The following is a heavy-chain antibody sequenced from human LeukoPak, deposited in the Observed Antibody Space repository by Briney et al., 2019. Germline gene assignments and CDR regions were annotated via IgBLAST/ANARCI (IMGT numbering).Heavy chain of an antibody. CDR3: ARSGFATNSHFDN. Sequence: ASVKVSCKASGYTFTNYDINWVRQAPGQGPEWMAWMNPNSGNTGYAQRFQGRVAMTRDTSITTAYMELSSLRSEDTAVYFCARSGFATNSHFDNWGQGTLVTVSS. J-gene: IGHJ4*02. V-gene: IGHV1-8*01. D-gene: IGHD1-26*01. CDR1: GYTFTNYD. CDR2: MNPNSGNT.